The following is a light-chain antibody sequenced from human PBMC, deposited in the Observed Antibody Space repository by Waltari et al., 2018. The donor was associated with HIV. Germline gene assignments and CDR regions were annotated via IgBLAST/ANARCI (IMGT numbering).Light chain of an antibody. CDR3: SSDAGSNVI. CDR2: EVS. CDR1: SSDLGFYNY. J-gene: IGLJ2*01. V-gene: IGLV2-8*01. Sequence: QSALTQPRSVSGSPGQSVTISCTGTSSDLGFYNYVSWYQQYPGKAPKLMIYEVSKRPPGGPERFAGSKSGSAASLTVSGLQAEDEADYCCSSDAGSNVIFGGGTKLTVL.